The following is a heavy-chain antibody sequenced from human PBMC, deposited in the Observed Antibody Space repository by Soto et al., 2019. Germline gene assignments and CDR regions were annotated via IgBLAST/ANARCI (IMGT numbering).Heavy chain of an antibody. CDR2: ISYDGCNK. V-gene: IGHV3-30*18. D-gene: IGHD6-6*01. J-gene: IGHJ4*02. Sequence: PGGPLRLSCAASGLTFSSYGMHCVRQAPGQGLAWVALISYDGCNKYYADSVKGRFTISRDNSKNTLYLQMNSLRAVHTAVNLSAKVSFGLSTPRLVRGFEYWGQEPLVTVSS. CDR1: GLTFSSYG. CDR3: AKVSFGLSTPRLVRGFEY.